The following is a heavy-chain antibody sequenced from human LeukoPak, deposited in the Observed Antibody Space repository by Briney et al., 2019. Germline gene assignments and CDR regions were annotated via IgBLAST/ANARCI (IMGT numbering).Heavy chain of an antibody. Sequence: GESLKISCKGSGYSFTSYWPGWVRQMPGKGLEWMGIIYPGDSDTRYSPSFQGQVTISADKSISTAYLQWSSLKASDTAMYYCAREYCSGGSCYPQLDYWGQGTLVTVSS. J-gene: IGHJ4*02. CDR1: GYSFTSYW. CDR3: AREYCSGGSCYPQLDY. D-gene: IGHD2-15*01. V-gene: IGHV5-51*01. CDR2: IYPGDSDT.